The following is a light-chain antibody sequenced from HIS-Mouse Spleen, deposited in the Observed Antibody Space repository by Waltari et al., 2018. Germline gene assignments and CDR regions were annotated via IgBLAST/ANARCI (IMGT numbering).Light chain of an antibody. J-gene: IGLJ2*01. CDR1: SLRSYY. CDR3: NSRDSSGNHVV. CDR2: GKN. V-gene: IGLV3-19*01. Sequence: SSELTQDPAVSVAFGQTVRITCQGNSLRSYYASRYQQKPGQAPVLVIYGKNNRPSGIPGRFSGSSSGNTASLTITGAQAEDEADYYCNSRDSSGNHVVFGGGTKLTVL.